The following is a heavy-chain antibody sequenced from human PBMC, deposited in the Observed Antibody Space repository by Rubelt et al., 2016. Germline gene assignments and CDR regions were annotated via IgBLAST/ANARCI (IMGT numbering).Heavy chain of an antibody. D-gene: IGHD2-21*01. Sequence: EVQMVESGGGLVQPGGSLRLSFAASGFSLSGYSMDWVRQVPGKGLECISYISGASGTIYYADSVRGRFPISRDNVRNSLSLQMTRLRAEETAVDYCVRGYLSNSFDQWGQGTLVTASS. CDR1: GFSLSGYS. CDR2: ISGASGTI. J-gene: IGHJ4*02. CDR3: VRGYLSNSFDQ. V-gene: IGHV3-48*04.